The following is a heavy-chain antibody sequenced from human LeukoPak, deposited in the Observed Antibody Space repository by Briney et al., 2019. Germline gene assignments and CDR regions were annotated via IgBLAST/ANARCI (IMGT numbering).Heavy chain of an antibody. V-gene: IGHV3-30*18. CDR1: GFTFSSYS. CDR3: AKGAYSSGWWGPDYMDV. J-gene: IGHJ6*03. D-gene: IGHD6-19*01. Sequence: GGSLRLSCAASGFTFSSYSMNWVRQAPGKGLEWVAVISYDGSNKYYADSVKGRFTISRDNSKNTLYLQMNSLRAEDTAVYYCAKGAYSSGWWGPDYMDVWGKGTTVTISS. CDR2: ISYDGSNK.